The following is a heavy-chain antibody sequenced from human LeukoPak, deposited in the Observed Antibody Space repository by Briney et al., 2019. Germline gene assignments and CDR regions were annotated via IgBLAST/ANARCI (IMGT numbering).Heavy chain of an antibody. Sequence: GGSLRLSCAASGFTFSSYAMTWVRQAPGKGLEWVSAISGSGGSTDYADSVKGRFTISRDNSKNTLYLQMNSLRAEDTAVYYCAKAETITEKYYYYYMDVWGKGTTVTVSS. CDR1: GFTFSSYA. D-gene: IGHD5-12*01. CDR2: ISGSGGST. CDR3: AKAETITEKYYYYYMDV. J-gene: IGHJ6*03. V-gene: IGHV3-23*01.